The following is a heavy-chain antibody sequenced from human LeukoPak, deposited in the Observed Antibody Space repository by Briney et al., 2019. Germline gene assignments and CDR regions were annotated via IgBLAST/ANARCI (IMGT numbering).Heavy chain of an antibody. J-gene: IGHJ4*02. Sequence: PGESLRLSCSASGFTFADSAMHWVRQAPGKGREYVSAISSNGDYTYYADSVKGRFTISRDNSKNTLYLQMSSLGAEDTAVYYCVKVGYYGSGSYFFDYWGQGTLVTVSS. V-gene: IGHV3-64D*06. CDR1: GFTFADSA. D-gene: IGHD3-10*01. CDR2: ISSNGDYT. CDR3: VKVGYYGSGSYFFDY.